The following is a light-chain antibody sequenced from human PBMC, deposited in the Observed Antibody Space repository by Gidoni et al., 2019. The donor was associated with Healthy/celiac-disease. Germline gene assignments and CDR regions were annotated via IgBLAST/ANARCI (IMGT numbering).Light chain of an antibody. CDR2: APA. CDR1: QGIRND. J-gene: IGKJ1*01. Sequence: DIHMTPSPSSLSASVGDRVTITFRASQGIRNDLGWYQQKPGKAPKRLIYAPASLQSGVPSRFSGSGSGTECNLTISSLQPEDFATYYCLQNNSYPWTFGQGTKVEIK. V-gene: IGKV1-17*01. CDR3: LQNNSYPWT.